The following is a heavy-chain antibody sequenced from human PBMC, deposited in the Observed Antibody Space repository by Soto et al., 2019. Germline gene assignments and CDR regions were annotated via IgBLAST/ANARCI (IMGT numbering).Heavy chain of an antibody. D-gene: IGHD2-2*01. CDR3: AREDSTRTDDNYYYYGMDV. V-gene: IGHV3-30-3*01. CDR2: LSSDGSDT. CDR1: GFPFRIFP. J-gene: IGHJ6*02. Sequence: LRLSCAASGFPFRIFPMHWVRQAPGKGLEWVVVLSSDGSDTNYADSVKGRFTVSRDNSKNTLYLQMNSLRIEDTAVYYCAREDSTRTDDNYYYYGMDVWGQGTTVTV.